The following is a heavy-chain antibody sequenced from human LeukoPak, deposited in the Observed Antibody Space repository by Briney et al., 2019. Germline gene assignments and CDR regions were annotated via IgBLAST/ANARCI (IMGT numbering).Heavy chain of an antibody. V-gene: IGHV4-4*07. CDR3: ARIGVVVMVDNWFDP. CDR1: GGSISNYY. CDR2: IYISGTT. D-gene: IGHD2-8*01. Sequence: PSETLSLTCSVSGGSISNYYWSWIRQPAGKGLEWIGRIYISGTTNYNPSLKSRVTMSVDTSKNQFSLKLSSVTAADTAVYYCARIGVVVMVDNWFDPWGQGTLVTVSS. J-gene: IGHJ5*02.